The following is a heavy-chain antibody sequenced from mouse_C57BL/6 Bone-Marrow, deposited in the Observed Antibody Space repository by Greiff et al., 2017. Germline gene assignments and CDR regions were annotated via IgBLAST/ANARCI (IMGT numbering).Heavy chain of an antibody. CDR3: AKRGYDYDGFAY. J-gene: IGHJ3*01. D-gene: IGHD2-4*01. CDR2: IWRGGST. Sequence: VKLMESGPGLVQPSQSLSITCTVSGFSLTSYGVHWVRQSPGKGLEWLGVIWRGGSTDYNAAFMSRLSITKDNSKSQVFFKMNSLQADDTAIYYCAKRGYDYDGFAYWGQGTLVTVSA. CDR1: GFSLTSYG. V-gene: IGHV2-5*01.